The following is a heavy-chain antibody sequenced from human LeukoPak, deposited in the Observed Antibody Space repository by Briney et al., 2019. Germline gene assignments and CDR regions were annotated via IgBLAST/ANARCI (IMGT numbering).Heavy chain of an antibody. CDR1: GGSISSGSYY. J-gene: IGHJ5*02. V-gene: IGHV4-61*02. CDR2: IYTSGST. D-gene: IGHD5-24*01. CDR3: ARDLGSQMATISDWFDP. Sequence: SETLSLTCTVSGGSISSGSYYWSWIRQPAGKGLEWIGRIYTSGSTNYNPSLKSRVTISVDTSKNQFSLKLSSVTAADTAVYYCARDLGSQMATISDWFDPWGQGTLVTVSS.